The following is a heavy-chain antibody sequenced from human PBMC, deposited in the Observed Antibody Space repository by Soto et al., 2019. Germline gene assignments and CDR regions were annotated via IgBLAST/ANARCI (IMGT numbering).Heavy chain of an antibody. CDR2: IGTAGDT. D-gene: IGHD6-13*01. J-gene: IGHJ6*02. CDR1: GFTFSSYD. CDR3: ERDGYSSSWTLISQYYYGMDV. Sequence: GGSLRLSCAASGFTFSSYDMHWVRQATGKGLEWVSAIGTAGDTYYPGSVKGRFTISRENAKNSLYLQMNSLRAGDTAVYYCERDGYSSSWTLISQYYYGMDVWGQGTTVTVSS. V-gene: IGHV3-13*01.